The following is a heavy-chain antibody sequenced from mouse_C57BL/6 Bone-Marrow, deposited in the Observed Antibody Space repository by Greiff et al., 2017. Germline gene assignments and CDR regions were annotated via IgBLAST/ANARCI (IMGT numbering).Heavy chain of an antibody. Sequence: QVQLQQSGAELARPGASVKMSCKASGYTSTSYTMHWVKLRPGQGLEWIGYINPSSGYTKYNQKFKDKATLTADKSSSTAYMQLSSLTSEDSAVYYCARYYYCLDYWGQGTTLTVSS. CDR1: GYTSTSYT. V-gene: IGHV1-4*01. D-gene: IGHD1-1*01. CDR2: INPSSGYT. J-gene: IGHJ2*01. CDR3: ARYYYCLDY.